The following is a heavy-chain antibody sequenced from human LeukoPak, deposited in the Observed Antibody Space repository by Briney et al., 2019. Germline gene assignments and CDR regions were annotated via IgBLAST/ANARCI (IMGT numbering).Heavy chain of an antibody. CDR1: GGSFSGYY. CDR2: INHSGST. J-gene: IGHJ4*02. V-gene: IGHV4-34*01. CDR3: ARLRVLWFGELLHYFDY. D-gene: IGHD3-10*01. Sequence: SETLSLTCAVYGGSFSGYYWSWIRQPPGKGLEWIGEINHSGSTNYNPSLKSRVTISVDTSKNQFSLKLSSVTAADTAVYYCARLRVLWFGELLHYFDYWGQGTLVTVSS.